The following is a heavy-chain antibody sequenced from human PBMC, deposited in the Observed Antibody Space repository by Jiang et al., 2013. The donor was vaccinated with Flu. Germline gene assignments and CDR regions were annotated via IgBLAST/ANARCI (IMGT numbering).Heavy chain of an antibody. Sequence: EWMGSSILVTLIPDTARPFQGQVTISADKSISTAYLKWSSLKASDTAMYYCARGGWAPTPGVPFDYWGQGTLVTVSS. V-gene: IGHV5-51*01. D-gene: IGHD2-15*01. CDR3: ARGGWAPTPGVPFDY. J-gene: IGHJ4*02. CDR2: SILVTLIP.